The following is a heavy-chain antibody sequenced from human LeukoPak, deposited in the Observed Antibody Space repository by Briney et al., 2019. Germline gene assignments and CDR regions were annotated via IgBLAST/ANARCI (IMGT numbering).Heavy chain of an antibody. D-gene: IGHD3/OR15-3a*01. V-gene: IGHV4-59*01. CDR3: ARDVDGLGIDY. Sequence: PSETLSLTCTVSGGSISSYYWSWIRQPPGKGLEWIGYIYYSGSTNYNPSLKSRGTISVDTSRNQFSLKLTSVSAADTAIYYCARDVDGLGIDYWGQGALVTVSS. CDR2: IYYSGST. CDR1: GGSISSYY. J-gene: IGHJ4*02.